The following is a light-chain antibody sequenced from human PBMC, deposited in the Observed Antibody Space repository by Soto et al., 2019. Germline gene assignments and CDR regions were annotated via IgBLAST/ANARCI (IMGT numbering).Light chain of an antibody. V-gene: IGKV4-1*01. CDR2: WAS. J-gene: IGKJ4*01. CDR3: QQYYSPLLT. Sequence: IVMTHSPDSLAVSLVERATIDVQSSHIVVYSSNNKNYLAWYQQKPGQPPKLLIYWASTRESGVPDRFSGSGSGTDFTLTISSLQAEDGAVYYCQQYYSPLLTFGGGTKVDI. CDR1: HIVVYSSNNKNY.